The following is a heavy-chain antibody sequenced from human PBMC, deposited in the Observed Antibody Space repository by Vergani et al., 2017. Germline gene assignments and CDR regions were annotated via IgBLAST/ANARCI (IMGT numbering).Heavy chain of an antibody. V-gene: IGHV3-74*03. CDR2: IDEYGNRA. J-gene: IGHJ4*02. D-gene: IGHD5-24*01. CDR1: GFSFNTYW. CDR3: GRGSDNYN. Sequence: EVQLVESGGGSVQSGGSLRLSCVAPGFSFNTYWMHWVRQVPGKGLMWVARIDEYGNRATYGDFETGRFTISRDNAKNTVFLQMNNLRADDAGVYYCGRGSDNYNWGQGTLVTVSS.